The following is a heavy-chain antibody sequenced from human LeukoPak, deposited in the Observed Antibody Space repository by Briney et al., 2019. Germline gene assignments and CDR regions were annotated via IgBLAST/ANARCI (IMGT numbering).Heavy chain of an antibody. J-gene: IGHJ6*02. Sequence: GGSLRLSCAASGFTFSNYAMSWVRQAPGKGLEWVSTISGSGGSTFYADSVKGRFTISRDNSRNTLYLQMNSLRAEDTAIYYCAKDDYSYYAMDVWGRGTTVTDSS. V-gene: IGHV3-23*01. CDR3: AKDDYSYYAMDV. CDR2: ISGSGGST. CDR1: GFTFSNYA.